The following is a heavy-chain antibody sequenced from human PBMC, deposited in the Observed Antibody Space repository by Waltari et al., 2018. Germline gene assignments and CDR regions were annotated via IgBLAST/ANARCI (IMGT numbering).Heavy chain of an antibody. CDR1: GFTFSTYW. V-gene: IGHV3-7*04. CDR3: ARASAGAMNY. J-gene: IGHJ4*02. Sequence: DVQLVESGGGLVQPGGSLRLSCAASGFTFSTYWMTWVRQAPGKGLGWVANIKQDGSDKYYVDSVKGRFTISRDNARDSLSLQMNSLRAEDTAVYYCARASAGAMNYWGQGALVTVSS. CDR2: IKQDGSDK. D-gene: IGHD1-26*01.